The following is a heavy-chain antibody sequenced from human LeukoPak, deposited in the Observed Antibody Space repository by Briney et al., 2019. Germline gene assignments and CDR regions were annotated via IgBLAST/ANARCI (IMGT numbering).Heavy chain of an antibody. Sequence: SETLSLTCTVSGGPISSGDYYWSWIRQPPGKGLEWIGYIYYSGSTYYNPSLKSRVTISVDTSKNQFSLKLSSVTAADTAVYYCASRPHYYYDSSGFDAFDIWGQGTMVTVSS. CDR1: GGPISSGDYY. J-gene: IGHJ3*02. V-gene: IGHV4-30-4*01. CDR2: IYYSGST. CDR3: ASRPHYYYDSSGFDAFDI. D-gene: IGHD3-22*01.